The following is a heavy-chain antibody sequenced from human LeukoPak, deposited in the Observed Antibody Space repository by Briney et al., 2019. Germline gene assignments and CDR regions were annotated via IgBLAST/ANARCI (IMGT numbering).Heavy chain of an antibody. D-gene: IGHD5-18*01. V-gene: IGHV3-23*01. J-gene: IGHJ4*02. CDR2: ISGSGGST. CDR3: AKDVLTRGYSYEVC. Sequence: SGGSLRLSCAASGFTFSSYAMSWVRQAPGKGLEWVSAISGSGGSTYYADSVKGRFTISRDNSKNTLYLQMNSLRAEDTAVYYCAKDVLTRGYSYEVCWGQGTLVTVSS. CDR1: GFTFSSYA.